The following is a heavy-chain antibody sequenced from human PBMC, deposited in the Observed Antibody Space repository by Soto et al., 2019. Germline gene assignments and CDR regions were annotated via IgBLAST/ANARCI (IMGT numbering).Heavy chain of an antibody. CDR1: GGSVSSGGHY. J-gene: IGHJ4*02. CDR3: ATGVYGAFLDY. Sequence: SQILSLTGAVYGGSVSSGGHYWSLIRQPPRKGLEWIAYISATGTTNYNPSLKSRVTISLDMSKKRVSLRLDSVTPADTGMYFCATGVYGAFLDYWGQGTQVTVSS. CDR2: ISATGTT. V-gene: IGHV4-61*08. D-gene: IGHD3-10*01.